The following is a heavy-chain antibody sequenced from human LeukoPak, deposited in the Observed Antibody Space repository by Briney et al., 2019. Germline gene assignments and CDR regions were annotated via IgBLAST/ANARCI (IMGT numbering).Heavy chain of an antibody. V-gene: IGHV5-51*01. CDR2: IYPGDSDT. D-gene: IGHD2-2*01. Sequence: GESLKISCKVSGYSFTSYWIGWVRQVPGKGLEWMGIIYPGDSDTRYSPSFQGQVTISADKSISTAYLQWSSLKASDTAMYYCASPSPYCSSTSCIWTNAFDIWGQGTMVTVSS. CDR3: ASPSPYCSSTSCIWTNAFDI. J-gene: IGHJ3*02. CDR1: GYSFTSYW.